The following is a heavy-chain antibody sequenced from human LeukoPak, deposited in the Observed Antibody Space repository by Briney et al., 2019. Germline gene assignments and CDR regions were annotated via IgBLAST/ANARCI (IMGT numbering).Heavy chain of an antibody. Sequence: SETLSLTCAVYGGSFSGYYWSWIRQPPGKGLEWIGEINHSGNTNYNPSLKSRVTISVDTSKNQFSLKLNSVTAADTAVYYCARLGCSSASCYPGNWGQGTLVTVSP. J-gene: IGHJ4*02. D-gene: IGHD2-2*01. V-gene: IGHV4-34*01. CDR3: ARLGCSSASCYPGN. CDR2: INHSGNT. CDR1: GGSFSGYY.